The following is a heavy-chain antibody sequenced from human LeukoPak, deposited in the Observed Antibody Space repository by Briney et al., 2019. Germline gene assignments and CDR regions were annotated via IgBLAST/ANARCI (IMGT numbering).Heavy chain of an antibody. D-gene: IGHD6-13*01. CDR1: GGSFSGYY. CDR2: INHSGST. V-gene: IGHV4-34*01. Sequence: SETLSLTCAVYGGSFSGYYWSWIRQPPGKGLEWIGEINHSGSTNYNPSLKSRVTISVDTSKNQFSLKLSSVTAADTAVYYCARCPGSWSGYHAFDIWGQGTMVTVSS. J-gene: IGHJ3*02. CDR3: ARCPGSWSGYHAFDI.